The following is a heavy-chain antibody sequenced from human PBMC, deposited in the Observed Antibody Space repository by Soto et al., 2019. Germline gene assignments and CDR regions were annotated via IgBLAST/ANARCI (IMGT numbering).Heavy chain of an antibody. Sequence: PGGSLRLSCAASGFTFSSYEMNWVRQAPGKGLEWVSYISSSGSTIYYADSVKGRFTISRDNAKNSLYLQMNSLRAEDTAVYHCARDFRGSSFWIAARPSGWFDPWGQGTLVTVSS. D-gene: IGHD6-6*01. V-gene: IGHV3-48*03. J-gene: IGHJ5*02. CDR3: ARDFRGSSFWIAARPSGWFDP. CDR1: GFTFSSYE. CDR2: ISSSGSTI.